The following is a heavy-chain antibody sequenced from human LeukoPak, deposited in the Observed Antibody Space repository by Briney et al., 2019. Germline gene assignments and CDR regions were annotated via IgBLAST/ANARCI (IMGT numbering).Heavy chain of an antibody. Sequence: SGGSLRLSCAASGFTFSSYALTWVRQAPGRGLEWVSTISGSGGSTYYADSVKGRFTISRDNSKNTLYLQMNSLRAEDTAVYYRARRLFRGGGVDCWGQGTLVTVSS. CDR1: GFTFSSYA. CDR2: ISGSGGST. J-gene: IGHJ4*02. V-gene: IGHV3-23*01. CDR3: ARRLFRGGGVDC. D-gene: IGHD3-10*01.